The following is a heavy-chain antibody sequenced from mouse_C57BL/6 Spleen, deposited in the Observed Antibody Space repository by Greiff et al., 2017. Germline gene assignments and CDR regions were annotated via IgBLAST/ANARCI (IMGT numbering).Heavy chain of an antibody. V-gene: IGHV1-80*01. CDR3: ARSIYYYGSSPY. D-gene: IGHD1-1*01. J-gene: IGHJ2*01. Sequence: QVQLQQSGAELVKPGASVKISCKASGYAFSSYWMNWVKQRPGQGLEWIGQIYPGDGDTNYNGKFKGKATLTADKSSSTAYMQLSSLTSEDSAVYFGARSIYYYGSSPYWGQGTTLTVSS. CDR2: IYPGDGDT. CDR1: GYAFSSYW.